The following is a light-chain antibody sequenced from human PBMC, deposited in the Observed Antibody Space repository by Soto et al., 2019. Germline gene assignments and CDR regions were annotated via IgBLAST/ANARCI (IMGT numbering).Light chain of an antibody. V-gene: IGKV1-5*01. J-gene: IGKJ1*01. Sequence: EIQMTQSPSTVSASVGERVTITCRASQNINSWLAWYQQKPGSAPKVLIYDASSLESGVPSRFSGSRSETEFTLTISSLQPDDFATYYCQQYDTYWTFGQGTKVEMK. CDR3: QQYDTYWT. CDR1: QNINSW. CDR2: DAS.